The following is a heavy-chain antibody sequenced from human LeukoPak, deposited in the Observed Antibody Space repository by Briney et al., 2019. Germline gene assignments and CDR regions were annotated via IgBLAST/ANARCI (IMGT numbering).Heavy chain of an antibody. CDR1: GYTFTGYY. Sequence: ASVKVSCKASGYTFTGYYMHWVRQAPGQGLEWMGWINPNTGGTNYAQKFQGRVTMTRDTSITTAYMELSSLRSDDTAVYYCARTDTAMVTVGYWGQGTLVTVSP. J-gene: IGHJ4*02. CDR2: INPNTGGT. V-gene: IGHV1-2*02. D-gene: IGHD5-18*01. CDR3: ARTDTAMVTVGY.